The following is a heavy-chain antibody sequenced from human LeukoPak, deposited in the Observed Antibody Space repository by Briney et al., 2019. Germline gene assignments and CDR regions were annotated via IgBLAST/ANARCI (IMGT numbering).Heavy chain of an antibody. Sequence: SVKGRFTIFRDNAKNSLYLQMNSLRAEDTAVYYCARLGIITAAGSNDYWGQGTLVTVSS. CDR3: ARLGIITAAGSNDY. V-gene: IGHV3-21*04. J-gene: IGHJ4*02. D-gene: IGHD6-13*01.